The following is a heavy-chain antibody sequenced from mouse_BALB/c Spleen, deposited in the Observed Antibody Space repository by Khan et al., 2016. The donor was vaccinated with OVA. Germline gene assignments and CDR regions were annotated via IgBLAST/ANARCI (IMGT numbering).Heavy chain of an antibody. J-gene: IGHJ3*01. D-gene: IGHD1-1*01. Sequence: EVELVESGGDLVKPEGSLKLSCAASGFTFSTYGMSWVRPTPDKRLEWVATISSGGSYTYYPDSVQGRFTISRDNAKNTLYLQMSSLKSEDTAMFSCARLAYYYDSEGFAYWGQGTLVTVSA. CDR3: ARLAYYYDSEGFAY. CDR2: ISSGGSYT. V-gene: IGHV5-6*01. CDR1: GFTFSTYG.